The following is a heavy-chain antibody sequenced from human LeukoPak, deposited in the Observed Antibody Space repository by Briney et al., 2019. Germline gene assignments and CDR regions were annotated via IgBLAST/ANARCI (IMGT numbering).Heavy chain of an antibody. Sequence: SETLSLTCTVSGGSISSGGYYWSWIRQHPGKGLEWIGYIYYSGSTYHNPSLKSRVNISVDTSKNQFSLKLSSVTAADTAVYCCAMARSGSTIFGRYYYYYMDVWGKGTTVTVSS. J-gene: IGHJ6*03. V-gene: IGHV4-31*03. CDR2: IYYSGST. CDR3: AMARSGSTIFGRYYYYYMDV. CDR1: GGSISSGGYY. D-gene: IGHD3-3*01.